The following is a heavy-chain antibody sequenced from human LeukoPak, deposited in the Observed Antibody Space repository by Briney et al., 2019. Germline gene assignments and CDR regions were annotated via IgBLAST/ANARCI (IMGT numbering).Heavy chain of an antibody. CDR1: GFTFSSYS. CDR2: ISSSSSYI. V-gene: IGHV3-21*01. D-gene: IGHD3-10*01. CDR3: ARGHVHITMVRGVLKDFDY. J-gene: IGHJ4*02. Sequence: GGSLRLSCAASGFTFSSYSMNWVRQAPGKGLEWVSSISSSSSYIYYADSVKGRFTISRDNAKNSLYLQMNSLRAEDTAVYYCARGHVHITMVRGVLKDFDYWGQGTLVTVSS.